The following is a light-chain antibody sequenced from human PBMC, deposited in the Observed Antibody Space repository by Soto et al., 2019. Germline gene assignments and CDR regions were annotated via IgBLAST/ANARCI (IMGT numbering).Light chain of an antibody. Sequence: EVALTQSPGTLSLSPGERATLSCRASQTVSNNYLAWYQLRPGQAPRLLIFGSSDRAAGVPVRFSGSGSGTDFTLTISRREPGDVAVYYCQQYGSSPPYTFGQGNKVEIK. CDR3: QQYGSSPPYT. CDR2: GSS. CDR1: QTVSNNY. V-gene: IGKV3-20*01. J-gene: IGKJ2*01.